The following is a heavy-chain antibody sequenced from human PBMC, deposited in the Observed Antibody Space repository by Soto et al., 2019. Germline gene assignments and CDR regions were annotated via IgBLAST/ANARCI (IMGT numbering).Heavy chain of an antibody. D-gene: IGHD6-13*01. CDR1: GFTFSSYG. CDR2: ISYDGSNK. CDR3: ARDAAYSSSWAGTDY. Sequence: QVQLMESGGGVVQPGRSLRLSCAASGFTFSSYGLHWVRQAPGKGLEWVALISYDGSNKNYADSVKGRFTISRDNSKNPLYLQMSSLRAEDTAVYYCARDAAYSSSWAGTDYWGQGTLVTVSS. J-gene: IGHJ4*02. V-gene: IGHV3-30-3*01.